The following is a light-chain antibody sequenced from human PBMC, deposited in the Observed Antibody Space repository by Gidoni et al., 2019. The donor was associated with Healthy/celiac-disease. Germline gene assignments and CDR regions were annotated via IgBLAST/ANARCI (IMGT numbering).Light chain of an antibody. CDR2: GAS. CDR1: QSVSSSY. J-gene: IGKJ1*01. CDR3: QQYGSSPWT. Sequence: ELVLTQSPGTLSLSPGERATHSCRASQSVSSSYLAGYQQKPGQAPRLLIYGASSRATGIPDRFSGSGSGIDFTLTISRLEPEDFAVYYCQQYGSSPWTFGQGTKVEIK. V-gene: IGKV3-20*01.